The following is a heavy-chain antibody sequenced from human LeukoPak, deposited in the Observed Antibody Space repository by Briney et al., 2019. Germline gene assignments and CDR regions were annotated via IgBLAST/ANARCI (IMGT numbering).Heavy chain of an antibody. J-gene: IGHJ6*03. V-gene: IGHV1-2*02. CDR1: GYTFTGYY. Sequence: GASVKVSCKASGYTFTGYYMHWVRQAPGQGLEWMGWINPNSGGTNYAQKFQGRVTMTRDTSISTAYVELSRLRSDDTAVYYCARNPPLMLYYYYYMDVWGKGTTVTVSS. D-gene: IGHD2-8*01. CDR2: INPNSGGT. CDR3: ARNPPLMLYYYYYMDV.